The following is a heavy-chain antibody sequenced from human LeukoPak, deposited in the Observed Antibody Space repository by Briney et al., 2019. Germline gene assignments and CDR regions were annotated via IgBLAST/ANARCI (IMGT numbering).Heavy chain of an antibody. CDR2: MNPYSGGT. CDR1: GYTFTGYY. V-gene: IGHV1-2*06. CDR3: ARDVYYDCWSGYTNYFDY. D-gene: IGHD3-3*01. J-gene: IGHJ4*02. Sequence: ASVKVSCKASGYTFTGYYMHWVRQAPGQGLEWMGRMNPYSGGTNYAQKFQGRVSMNRDTSISTAYMEQSRLRSDDTAVYYCARDVYYDCWSGYTNYFDYRGQGTLVTVFS.